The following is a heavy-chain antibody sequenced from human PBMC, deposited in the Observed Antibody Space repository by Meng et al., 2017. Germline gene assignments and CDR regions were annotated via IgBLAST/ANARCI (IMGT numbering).Heavy chain of an antibody. CDR2: INPSGGST. CDR3: ARGYYYDSSGYYYVY. Sequence: QVQLVQAGAELKKPCAAVKVSCKASGYTVTSYYMQWVRQAPGQGLEWIGIINPSGGSTSYAQKFQGRVTMNRDTSTSTVYMEMSSLRSEDTAVYYCARGYYYDSSGYYYVYWGQGTLVTVSS. CDR1: GYTVTSYY. V-gene: IGHV1-46*01. J-gene: IGHJ4*02. D-gene: IGHD3-22*01.